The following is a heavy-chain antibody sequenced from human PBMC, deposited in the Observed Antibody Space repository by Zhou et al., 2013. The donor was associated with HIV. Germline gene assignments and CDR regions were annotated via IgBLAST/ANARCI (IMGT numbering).Heavy chain of an antibody. CDR3: ARDSPAFGWQAVTTQAGRYMDV. CDR1: GGTFSSYA. J-gene: IGHJ6*03. V-gene: IGHV1-69*04. Sequence: QVQLVQSGAEVRKPGSSVKVSCKASGGTFSSYAISWVRQAPGQGLEWMGRIIPILGIANYAQKFQGRVTITADKSTSTAYMELSSLRSEDTAVYYCARDSPAFGWQAVTTQAGRYMDVWGKGTTVTVSS. D-gene: IGHD4-17*01. CDR2: IIPILGIA.